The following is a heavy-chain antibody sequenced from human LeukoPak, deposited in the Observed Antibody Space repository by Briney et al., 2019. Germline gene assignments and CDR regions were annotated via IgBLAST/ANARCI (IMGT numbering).Heavy chain of an antibody. Sequence: SETLSLTCTVSGGSISSSSYYWGWIRQPPGKGLEWIGSIYYSGSTYYNPSLKSRVTISVDTSKNQFSLKLSSVTAADTAVYYCARGCPAWLLRCFFDYWGQGTLVTVSS. CDR2: IYYSGST. D-gene: IGHD3-22*01. J-gene: IGHJ4*02. CDR3: ARGCPAWLLRCFFDY. CDR1: GGSISSSSYY. V-gene: IGHV4-39*01.